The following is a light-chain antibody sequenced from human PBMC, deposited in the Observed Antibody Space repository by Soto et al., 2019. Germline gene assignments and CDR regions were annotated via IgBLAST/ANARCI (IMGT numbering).Light chain of an antibody. Sequence: DIQMTQSPSSLSASVGDRVTITCRASQGIGKSLAWFQQRPGKPPKVLIHSASTLYSGVPSRFSGSGSGTDFTLTISSLQPEDFAVYFCQKYNFAPFTFGPVTRLDI. J-gene: IGKJ3*01. CDR1: QGIGKS. CDR3: QKYNFAPFT. CDR2: SAS. V-gene: IGKV1-27*01.